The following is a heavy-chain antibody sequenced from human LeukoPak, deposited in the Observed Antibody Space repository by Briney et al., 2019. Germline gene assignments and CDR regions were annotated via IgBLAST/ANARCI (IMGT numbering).Heavy chain of an antibody. CDR2: ISAYNGNT. J-gene: IGHJ4*02. D-gene: IGHD6-19*01. CDR3: ARVSLFLIAVGDYFDY. Sequence: ASVKVSCKASGYTFTSYGISWVRQAPGQGLEWMGWISAYNGNTNYAQKLQGRVTMTTDTSTSTAYMELRSLRSDDTAVYYCARVSLFLIAVGDYFDYWGQGTLVTVSS. V-gene: IGHV1-18*01. CDR1: GYTFTSYG.